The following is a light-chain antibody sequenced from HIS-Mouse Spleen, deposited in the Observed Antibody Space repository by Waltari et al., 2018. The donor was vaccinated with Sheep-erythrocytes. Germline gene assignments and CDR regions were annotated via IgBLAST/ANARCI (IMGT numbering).Light chain of an antibody. CDR1: SSDVGSYNL. V-gene: IGLV2-23*01. Sequence: QSALTQPASVSGSPGQSITISCTGTSSDVGSYNLFSWYQQHPGKAPKLMIYEGSKRPVWVSNRVSGSKSGNTASLTISGLQAEDEADYYCCSYAGSSTPWVFGGGTKLTVL. CDR3: CSYAGSSTPWV. J-gene: IGLJ3*02. CDR2: EGS.